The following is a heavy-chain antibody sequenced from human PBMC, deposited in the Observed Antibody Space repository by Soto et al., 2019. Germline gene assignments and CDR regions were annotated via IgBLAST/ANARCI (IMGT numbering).Heavy chain of an antibody. V-gene: IGHV1-3*01. CDR1: GYTFTSYA. CDR2: INAGNGNK. CDR3: ARGFSGGDAAWFDP. D-gene: IGHD2-21*02. J-gene: IGHJ5*02. Sequence: QVKLVQSGAEVKKPGASVKVSCKASGYTFTSYAMHWVRQAPGQRLEWMGWINAGNGNKKYLQKFQGRVTITRDTSASPTYMVLSSLRSEDPGVYYCARGFSGGDAAWFDPWGQGTLVTFSS.